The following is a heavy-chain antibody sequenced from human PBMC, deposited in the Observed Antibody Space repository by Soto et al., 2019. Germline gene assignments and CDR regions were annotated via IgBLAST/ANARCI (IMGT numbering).Heavy chain of an antibody. V-gene: IGHV3-13*01. CDR3: ARDNLGAFDI. Sequence: EVQLVESGGGLVQPGGSLRLSCAASGFPFSSYDMHWVRQATGKGLEWVSAIGTAGEKYYPGSVKGRFTISRENAKNSLYLQMNSLRAGDTAVYYCARDNLGAFDIWGQGTMVTVSS. J-gene: IGHJ3*02. D-gene: IGHD3-16*01. CDR1: GFPFSSYD. CDR2: IGTAGEK.